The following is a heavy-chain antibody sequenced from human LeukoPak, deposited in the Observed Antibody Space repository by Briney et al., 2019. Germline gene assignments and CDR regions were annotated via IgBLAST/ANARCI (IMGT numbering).Heavy chain of an antibody. CDR2: IAYDGSYK. V-gene: IGHV3-30*02. D-gene: IGHD1-14*01. CDR3: ARLQSNLHYYYYMDV. CDR1: GFTFSIYG. Sequence: GGSLRLSCAASGFTFSIYGMHWVRQAPGKGLEWVTFIAYDGSYKYYADPVKGRFTISRDNSKNTLYLLMNSLRGDDTAVYYCARLQSNLHYYYYMDVWGKGTTVTISS. J-gene: IGHJ6*03.